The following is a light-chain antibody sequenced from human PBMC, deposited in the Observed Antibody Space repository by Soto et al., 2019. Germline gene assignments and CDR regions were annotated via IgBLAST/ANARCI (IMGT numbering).Light chain of an antibody. V-gene: IGKV1-5*01. CDR1: QSISSW. Sequence: DIQMTQSPSTVSASVGDRVTITCRASQSISSWLAWYQQKPGKAPKLLIYDASSLESGVPSRFSGSGSGTEFTLTISSLQPDDFATYYCQQYNSYSLFGQGTKVEIK. CDR2: DAS. J-gene: IGKJ1*01. CDR3: QQYNSYSL.